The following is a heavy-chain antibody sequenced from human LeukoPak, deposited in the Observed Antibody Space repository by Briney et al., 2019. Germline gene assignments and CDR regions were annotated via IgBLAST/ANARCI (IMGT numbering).Heavy chain of an antibody. CDR3: ASVLYSSSPRSDY. CDR2: ISSSGSTI. D-gene: IGHD6-13*01. J-gene: IGHJ4*02. Sequence: GGSLRLSCAASGFTFSDYYMSWIRQAPGKGLEWVSYISSSGSTIYYADSVKGRFTISRDNAKNSLYLQMNSLRAEDTAVYYCASVLYSSSPRSDYWGQGTLVTVSS. V-gene: IGHV3-11*04. CDR1: GFTFSDYY.